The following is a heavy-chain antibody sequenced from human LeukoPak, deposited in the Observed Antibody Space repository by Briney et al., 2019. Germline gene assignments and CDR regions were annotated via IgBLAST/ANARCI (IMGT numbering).Heavy chain of an antibody. J-gene: IGHJ4*02. V-gene: IGHV2-70*04. Sequence: SGPALVKPTQTLTLTCTFSGFSLSTSGMRVGWIRQPPGKALEWLARIDWDDDKFYSTSLKTRLTISKDTSKNQVVLTMTNMHPVDTATYYCARMATRGVNPYFDYWGQGTLVTVSS. CDR2: IDWDDDK. CDR3: ARMATRGVNPYFDY. CDR1: GFSLSTSGMR. D-gene: IGHD3-10*01.